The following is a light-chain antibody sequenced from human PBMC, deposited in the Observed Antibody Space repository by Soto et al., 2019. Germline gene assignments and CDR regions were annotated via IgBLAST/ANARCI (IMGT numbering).Light chain of an antibody. V-gene: IGLV1-40*01. CDR2: GNS. CDR3: QSYESSLSGYV. Sequence: QSVLTQPPSVSGAPGQRVTISCTGSSSNIGAGYDVHWYQQFPGTAPKLLIYGNSNRPSGVPDRFSGSKSGTSASLAITGLQAEDEADYYCQSYESSLSGYVFGTGTKLTVL. J-gene: IGLJ1*01. CDR1: SSNIGAGYD.